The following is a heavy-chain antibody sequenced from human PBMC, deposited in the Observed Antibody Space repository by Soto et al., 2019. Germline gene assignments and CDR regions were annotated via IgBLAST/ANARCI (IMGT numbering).Heavy chain of an antibody. J-gene: IGHJ5*02. V-gene: IGHV4-59*02. CDR2: IYYSGST. CDR1: GGSVSGYY. D-gene: IGHD3-9*01. CDR3: ARDSSSNRHYDILTGAPGDGWFDP. Sequence: SETLSLTCTVSGGSVSGYYWSWIRQPPGKGLEWIGYIYYSGSTNYNPSLKSRVTISVDTSKNQFSLKLSSVTAADTAVYYCARDSSSNRHYDILTGAPGDGWFDPWGQGTLVTVSS.